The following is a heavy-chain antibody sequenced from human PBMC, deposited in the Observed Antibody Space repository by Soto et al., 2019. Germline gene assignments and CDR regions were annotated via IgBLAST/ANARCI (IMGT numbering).Heavy chain of an antibody. CDR2: VYYTGST. CDR3: VRAFGEPAAFDY. CDR1: GGSISSYY. J-gene: IGHJ4*01. D-gene: IGHD2-2*01. Sequence: QVQLQESGPGLVKPSETLSLTCTVSGGSISSYYWSWVRQPPGKGLGWIGYVYYTGSTNYNPSLKSRVTISIDTSKNQFSLKLSSVTAADTAVYYCVRAFGEPAAFDYSGHRSLVAVSS. V-gene: IGHV4-59*01.